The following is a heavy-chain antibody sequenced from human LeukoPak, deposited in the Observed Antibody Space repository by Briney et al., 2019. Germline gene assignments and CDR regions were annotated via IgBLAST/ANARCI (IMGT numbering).Heavy chain of an antibody. Sequence: ASVKVSCKASGGTFSSYAISWVRQAPGQGLEWMGGIIPIFGTANYAQKFQGRVTITADESTSTAYMELSSLRSEDTAVYYCVRVKGYYDYYYYYMDVWGKGTTVTVSS. V-gene: IGHV1-69*13. CDR2: IIPIFGTA. D-gene: IGHD3-3*01. CDR3: VRVKGYYDYYYYYMDV. J-gene: IGHJ6*03. CDR1: GGTFSSYA.